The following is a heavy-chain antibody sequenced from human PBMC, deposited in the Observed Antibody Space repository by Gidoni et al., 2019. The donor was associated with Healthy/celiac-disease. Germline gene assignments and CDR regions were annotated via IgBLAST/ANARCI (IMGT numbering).Heavy chain of an antibody. V-gene: IGHV3-66*01. CDR2: IYSGGST. CDR3: ARAYYDSSGYTGHDAFDI. CDR1: GFTVSSNY. J-gene: IGHJ3*02. D-gene: IGHD3-22*01. Sequence: EVQLVASGGGLVQPGGSLRLSCAASGFTVSSNYVSWVRQAPGKGLAWVSVIYSGGSTYYADSVKGRFTISRDNSKNTLYLQMNSLRAEDTAVYYCARAYYDSSGYTGHDAFDIWGQGTMVTVSS.